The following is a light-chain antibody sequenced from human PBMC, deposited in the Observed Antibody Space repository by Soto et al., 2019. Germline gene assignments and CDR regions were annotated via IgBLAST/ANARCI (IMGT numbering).Light chain of an antibody. Sequence: GCANSAVTLSCSRVERATLSCRASQSVSSSYLAWYQQKPGQAPRLLIYGASSRATGIPDRFSGSGSGTDFTLTISRLEPQDFAVYYCQQYGSSPDTFGQGTKVDI. CDR3: QQYGSSPDT. CDR2: GAS. J-gene: IGKJ1*01. V-gene: IGKV3-20*01. CDR1: QSVSSSY.